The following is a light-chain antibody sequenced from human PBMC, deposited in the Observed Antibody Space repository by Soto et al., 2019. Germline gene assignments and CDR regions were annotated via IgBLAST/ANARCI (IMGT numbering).Light chain of an antibody. Sequence: QSALTQPASVSGSPGQSITISCAGTSSDVGTYDYVSWYQQHPGKAPKLMIYDVTNRPSGVSNRFSGSKSGNTASPTISRLQAEDEDDYEYYCYSSSSSSTVFGTGTKLTVL. CDR3: YCYSSSSSSTV. CDR1: SSDVGTYDY. CDR2: DVT. V-gene: IGLV2-14*03. J-gene: IGLJ1*01.